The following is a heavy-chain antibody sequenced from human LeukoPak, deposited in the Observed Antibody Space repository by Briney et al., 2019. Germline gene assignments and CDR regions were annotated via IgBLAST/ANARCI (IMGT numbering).Heavy chain of an antibody. D-gene: IGHD2-8*01. CDR3: ARVTAYCSTTSCHDY. CDR1: GYTFTNDG. Sequence: GASVRVSCTASGYTFTNDGISWVRQAPGQGLEWMGWISAYNGNTDYAQKVQGRVTMTTDTSTATAYMELRSLRSDDTAVYYCARVTAYCSTTSCHDYWGQGTLVTVSS. CDR2: ISAYNGNT. J-gene: IGHJ4*02. V-gene: IGHV1-18*01.